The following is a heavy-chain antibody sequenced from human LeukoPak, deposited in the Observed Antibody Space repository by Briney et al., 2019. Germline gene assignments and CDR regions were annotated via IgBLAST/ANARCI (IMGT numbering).Heavy chain of an antibody. CDR3: ARSRTVAAPDY. CDR1: GFTVSGYE. D-gene: IGHD2-15*01. J-gene: IGHJ4*02. V-gene: IGHV3-48*03. Sequence: GGSLRLSCAASGFTVSGYEMNWVRQAPGKGLEWVSYIGSSGSTTYYTDSVKGRFTISRDNAKNSLYLQMNSLRAEDTAVYYCARSRTVAAPDYWGQGTLVTVSS. CDR2: IGSSGSTT.